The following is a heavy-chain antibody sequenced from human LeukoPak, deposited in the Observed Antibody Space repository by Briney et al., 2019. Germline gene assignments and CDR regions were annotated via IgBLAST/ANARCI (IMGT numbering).Heavy chain of an antibody. CDR1: GYSISSGYY. J-gene: IGHJ4*02. Sequence: SETLSLTCAVSGYSISSGYYWGWIRQPPGKGLEWIGSIYHSGSTYYNPSLKSRVTISVDTSKNQFSLKLSSVTAAGTAVYYCARQGFWSGYYWSYWGQGTLVTVSS. D-gene: IGHD3-3*01. CDR3: ARQGFWSGYYWSY. V-gene: IGHV4-38-2*01. CDR2: IYHSGST.